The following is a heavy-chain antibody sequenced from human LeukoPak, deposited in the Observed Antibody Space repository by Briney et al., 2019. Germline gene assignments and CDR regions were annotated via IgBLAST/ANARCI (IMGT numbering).Heavy chain of an antibody. V-gene: IGHV4-59*01. CDR2: IYYSGST. J-gene: IGHJ4*02. Sequence: PSETLSLTCTVSGGSISNCHWGWLRQPPGKGLEWIGYIYYSGSTNYNPSLKSRVTISLDTSKNQSSLKLTSVTAADTAVYYFASCSPGGYYFDYWGQGTLVTVSS. CDR3: ASCSPGGYYFDY. CDR1: GGSISNCH. D-gene: IGHD4-23*01.